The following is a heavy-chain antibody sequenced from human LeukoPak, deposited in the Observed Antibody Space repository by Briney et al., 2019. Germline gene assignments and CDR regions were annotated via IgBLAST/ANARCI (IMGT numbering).Heavy chain of an antibody. Sequence: GGSLRLSCAASGFTFSSYGMHWVRQAPGKGLEWVAVISYDGRNRYYADSVKGRFTISRDNSKNTLYLQMNSLRAEDTAVYYCAKGSRDYGDYAAEFDPWGQGTLVTVSS. CDR2: ISYDGRNR. CDR1: GFTFSSYG. J-gene: IGHJ5*02. V-gene: IGHV3-30*18. CDR3: AKGSRDYGDYAAEFDP. D-gene: IGHD4-17*01.